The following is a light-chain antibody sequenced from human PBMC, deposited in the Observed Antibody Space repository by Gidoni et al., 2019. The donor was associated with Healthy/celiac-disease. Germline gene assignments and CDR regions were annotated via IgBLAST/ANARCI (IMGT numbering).Light chain of an antibody. CDR3: QQSYSTPPWT. CDR1: QSISSY. Sequence: DIHMTQSPSSLSASVGDRVTITCRASQSISSYLNWYQQKPGKAPKLLIYAASSLQSGVPSRFSGSGSGTDFTLTISSLQPEDFATYYCQQSYSTPPWTFXXXTKVEIK. J-gene: IGKJ1*01. CDR2: AAS. V-gene: IGKV1-39*01.